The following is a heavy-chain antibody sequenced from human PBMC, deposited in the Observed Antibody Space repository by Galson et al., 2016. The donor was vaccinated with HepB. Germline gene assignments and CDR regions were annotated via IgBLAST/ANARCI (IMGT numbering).Heavy chain of an antibody. CDR1: GFTFSGYS. D-gene: IGHD5-18*01. J-gene: IGHJ6*02. CDR3: AKDRTGGYSYGNRYYFYGMDV. V-gene: IGHV3-30*18. CDR2: ISYDGSNK. Sequence: SLRLSCAASGFTFSGYSMHWVRQAPGKGLDWVTVISYDGSNKYYADSVKGRFIISRDNSKNTLYLQMNSLRAEDTAVYYCAKDRTGGYSYGNRYYFYGMDVWGQGTTVSVSS.